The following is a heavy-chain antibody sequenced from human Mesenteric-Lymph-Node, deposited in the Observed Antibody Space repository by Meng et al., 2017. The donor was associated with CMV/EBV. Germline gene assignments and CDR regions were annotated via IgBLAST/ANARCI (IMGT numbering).Heavy chain of an antibody. D-gene: IGHD3-3*01. V-gene: IGHV1-69*05. CDR2: IIPIFGTA. J-gene: IGHJ6*02. CDR1: GGTFSSYA. CDR3: AFCLITIFGVPGIYGMDV. Sequence: SVKVSCKASGGTFSSYAISWVRQAPGQGLEWMGGIIPIFGTANYAQKFQGRVTITTDESTSTAYMELSSLRSEDTAVYYCAFCLITIFGVPGIYGMDVWGQGTTVTVSS.